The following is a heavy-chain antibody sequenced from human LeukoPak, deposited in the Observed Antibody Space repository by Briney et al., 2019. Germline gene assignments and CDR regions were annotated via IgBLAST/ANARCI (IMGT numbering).Heavy chain of an antibody. J-gene: IGHJ5*02. CDR1: GFTFSNIW. CDR2: ISPGGDGG. D-gene: IGHD2-15*01. V-gene: IGHV3-7*03. CDR3: AGAVVVSPAGPYNWFDP. Sequence: GGSLRLSCAAAGFTFSNIWMSWVRQAPGRGLEWVANISPGGDGGRYVDSVKGRFSISRDNGKNSLYLQMTALRVEDTAIYYCAGAVVVSPAGPYNWFDPWGQGTLVTVSS.